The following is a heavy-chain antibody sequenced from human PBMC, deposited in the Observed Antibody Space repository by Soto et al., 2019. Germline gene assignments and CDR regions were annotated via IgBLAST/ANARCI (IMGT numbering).Heavy chain of an antibody. V-gene: IGHV3-48*02. J-gene: IGHJ5*02. CDR1: GFTFSSYS. D-gene: IGHD3-10*01. CDR3: ARDRGATPKNWFDP. CDR2: ISSSSSTI. Sequence: LRLSCAASGFTFSSYSMNWVRQAPGKGLEWVSYISSSSSTIYYADPVKGRFTISRDNAKNSLYLQMNSLRDEDTAVYYCARDRGATPKNWFDPWGQGTLVTVYS.